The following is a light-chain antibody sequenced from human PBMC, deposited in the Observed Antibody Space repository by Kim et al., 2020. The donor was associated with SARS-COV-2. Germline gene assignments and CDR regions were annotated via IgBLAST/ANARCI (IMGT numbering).Light chain of an antibody. CDR1: QSVSNN. J-gene: IGKJ4*01. CDR3: QQYDNWPPLT. CDR2: GAS. Sequence: SPGERATLSCRASQSVSNNLAWYQQRPGQPPRLLIYGASSRATGIPARFTGSVSGTEFTLTIRRLQSEDFAVYYCQQYDNWPPLTCGGGSKVDIK. V-gene: IGKV3-15*01.